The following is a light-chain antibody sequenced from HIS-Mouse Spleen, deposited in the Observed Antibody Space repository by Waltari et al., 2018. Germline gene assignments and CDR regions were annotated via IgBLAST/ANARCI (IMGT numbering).Light chain of an antibody. J-gene: IGLJ2*01. CDR1: NIGTKS. Sequence: SYVLTQPPSVSVAPGKTARITCGGNNIGTKSVHWYQQKPGQAPGLVAYDDSDRPSGLPELFSGSNSGDTGTLAISRVEGGDEADYYCQVWDSGSDHVVFGGGTKLTVL. CDR3: QVWDSGSDHVV. CDR2: DDS. V-gene: IGLV3-21*03.